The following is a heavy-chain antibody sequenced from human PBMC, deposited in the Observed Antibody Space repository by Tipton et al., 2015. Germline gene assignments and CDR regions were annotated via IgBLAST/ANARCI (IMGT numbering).Heavy chain of an antibody. CDR2: IYYSGST. V-gene: IGHV4-61*01. Sequence: TLSLTCTVSGGSVNSANYYWSWIRQPPGKGLEWIGYIYYSGSTNYNPSLKSRVTISVDTSKDQFSLKLSSVTAADTAVYYCARDLGQQLVGPYYFHYAMDVWGQGTSVTVSS. CDR3: ARDLGQQLVGPYYFHYAMDV. D-gene: IGHD6-6*01. J-gene: IGHJ6*02. CDR1: GGSVNSANYY.